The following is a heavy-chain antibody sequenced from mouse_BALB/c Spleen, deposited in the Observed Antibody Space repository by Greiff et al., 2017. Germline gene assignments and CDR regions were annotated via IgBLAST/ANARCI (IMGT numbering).Heavy chain of an antibody. D-gene: IGHD2-4*01. V-gene: IGHV5-17*02. CDR3: ARDYDYDYDYYAMDY. CDR2: ISSGSSTI. CDR1: GFTFSSFG. Sequence: EVKLVESGGGLVQPGGSRKLSCAASGFTFSSFGMHWVRQAPEKGLEWVAYISSGSSTIYYADTVKGRFTISRDNPKNTLFLQMTSLRSEDTAMYYCARDYDYDYDYYAMDYWGQGTSVTVSS. J-gene: IGHJ4*01.